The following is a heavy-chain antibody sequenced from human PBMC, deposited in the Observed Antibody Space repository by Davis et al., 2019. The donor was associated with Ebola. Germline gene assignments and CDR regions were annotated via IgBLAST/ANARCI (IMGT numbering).Heavy chain of an antibody. CDR1: GFTFSSYS. CDR3: TSQALSGWYDY. J-gene: IGHJ4*02. D-gene: IGHD6-19*01. V-gene: IGHV3-21*04. Sequence: PGGSLRLSCAASGFTFSSYSMNWVRQAPGKGLEWVSSISSSSSYIYYADSVKGRFTISRDNAKNSLYLQMNSLKTEDTAVYYCTSQALSGWYDYWGQGTLVTVSS. CDR2: ISSSSSYI.